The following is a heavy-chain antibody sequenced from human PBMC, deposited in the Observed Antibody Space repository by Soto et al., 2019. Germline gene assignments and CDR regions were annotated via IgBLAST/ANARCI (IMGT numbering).Heavy chain of an antibody. D-gene: IGHD2-8*01. CDR2: NNYRGSS. V-gene: IGHV4-34*01. J-gene: IGHJ4*02. CDR3: ARANWYCEY. CDR1: GESFSEYY. Sequence: SETLSLTCAVDGESFSEYYWSWIRQPPGKGLEWIGENNYRGSSNYNPSLKSRVSIVVDTSKNQISLMLTSLTAADTATYYCARANWYCEYWGQGTLVTVSS.